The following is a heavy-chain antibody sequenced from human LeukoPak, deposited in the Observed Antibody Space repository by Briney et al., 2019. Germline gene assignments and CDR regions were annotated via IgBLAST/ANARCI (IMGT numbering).Heavy chain of an antibody. D-gene: IGHD5-12*01. J-gene: IGHJ4*02. Sequence: ATVKISCKVSGYTFTDYYMHWAQQATGKGLEWMGLVDPEDGETIYAEKFQGRVTITADTSTDTAYMELSSLRSEDTAVYYCATVPPYSGYGRWGQGTLVTVSS. CDR3: ATVPPYSGYGR. CDR1: GYTFTDYY. CDR2: VDPEDGET. V-gene: IGHV1-69-2*01.